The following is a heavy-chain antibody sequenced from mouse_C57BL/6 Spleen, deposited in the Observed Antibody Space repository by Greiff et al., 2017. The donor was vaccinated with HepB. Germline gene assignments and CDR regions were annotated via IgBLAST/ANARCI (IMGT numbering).Heavy chain of an antibody. CDR2: ISYDGSN. CDR3: AREEGSLFAY. J-gene: IGHJ3*01. D-gene: IGHD6-1*01. CDR1: GYSITSGYY. V-gene: IGHV3-6*01. Sequence: DVQLQESGPGLVKPSQSLSLTCSVTGYSITSGYYWNWIRQFPGNKLEWMGYISYDGSNNYNPSLKNRISITRDTSKNQFFLKLNSVTTEDTATYYCAREEGSLFAYWGQGTLVTVSA.